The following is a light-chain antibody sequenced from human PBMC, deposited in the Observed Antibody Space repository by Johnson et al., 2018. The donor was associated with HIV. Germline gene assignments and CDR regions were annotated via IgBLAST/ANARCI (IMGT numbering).Light chain of an antibody. CDR1: SSNIGNNY. V-gene: IGLV1-51*01. Sequence: QSVLTQPPSVSAAPGQKVTISCSGSSSNIGNNYVSWYQQLPGTAPKLLIYDNNKRPSGIPDRFSGSKSGTSATLGITGIRTGDEADYYFGTWDSSLRSWVFGTGTKVTVL. CDR3: GTWDSSLRSWV. J-gene: IGLJ1*01. CDR2: DNN.